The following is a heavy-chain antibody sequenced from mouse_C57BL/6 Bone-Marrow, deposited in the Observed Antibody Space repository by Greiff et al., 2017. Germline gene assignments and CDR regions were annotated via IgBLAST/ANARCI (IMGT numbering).Heavy chain of an antibody. CDR2: IDPNGGGI. D-gene: IGHD2-4*01. V-gene: IGHV1-72*01. Sequence: QVQLQQPGAELVKPGASVKLSCKASGYTFTSYWMHWVKQRPGRGLEWIGRIDPNGGGIKYNETFKSKATLTVDKPPSTAYMQLSSLTVEYSAVYYCARSRIYYDAWAWFAYWGQGTLVTVSA. CDR1: GYTFTSYW. CDR3: ARSRIYYDAWAWFAY. J-gene: IGHJ3*01.